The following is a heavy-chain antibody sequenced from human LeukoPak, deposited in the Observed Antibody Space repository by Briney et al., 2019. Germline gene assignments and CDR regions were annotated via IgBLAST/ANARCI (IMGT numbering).Heavy chain of an antibody. J-gene: IGHJ4*02. Sequence: HSGGSLRLSCAASGFTFNNNDMSWVRQVPGKGLEWVSAISRSGGSTYYADSVKGRFTVSRDNSKNTLYVQMKSLRAEDTAVYYCAKDFVVVPGNVNYFDYWGQGTLVTVSS. CDR2: ISRSGGST. CDR3: AKDFVVVPGNVNYFDY. V-gene: IGHV3-23*01. CDR1: GFTFNNND. D-gene: IGHD2-21*02.